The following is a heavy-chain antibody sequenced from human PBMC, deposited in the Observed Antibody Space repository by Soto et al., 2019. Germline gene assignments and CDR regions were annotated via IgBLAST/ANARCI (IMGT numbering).Heavy chain of an antibody. V-gene: IGHV3-23*01. CDR1: AFTFSSYG. D-gene: IGHD1-26*01. Sequence: EVQLLESGGDVVQPGGSLRLSCAASAFTFSSYGMNWVRKAPGKGLEWVSAISASGGNTYYADSVKGRFTISRDNSKNILYLQMTSLRVEDTALYYCAKETGHRGAYDYWGQGTLVTVSS. CDR2: ISASGGNT. J-gene: IGHJ4*02. CDR3: AKETGHRGAYDY.